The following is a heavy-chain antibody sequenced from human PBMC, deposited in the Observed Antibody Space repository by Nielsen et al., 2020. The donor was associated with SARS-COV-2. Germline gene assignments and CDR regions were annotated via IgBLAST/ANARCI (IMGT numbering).Heavy chain of an antibody. Sequence: GESLKISCAASGFTFSSYGMHWVRQAPGKGLEWVAVIWYDGSNKYYADPVKGRFTISRDNSKNTLYLQMNSMRAEDTAVYYCARDMYSSSWYYFDYWGQGTLVTVSS. J-gene: IGHJ4*02. D-gene: IGHD6-13*01. V-gene: IGHV3-33*01. CDR1: GFTFSSYG. CDR2: IWYDGSNK. CDR3: ARDMYSSSWYYFDY.